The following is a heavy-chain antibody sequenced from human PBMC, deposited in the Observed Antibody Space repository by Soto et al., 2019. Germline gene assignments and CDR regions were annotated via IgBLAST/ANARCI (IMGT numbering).Heavy chain of an antibody. CDR3: AKDRGCTNGVCYKGPSAFDI. CDR2: ITGSGGGT. V-gene: IGHV3-23*01. CDR1: GFTFSSYA. Sequence: GGSLRLSCAASGFTFSSYAMSWVRQAPGKGLEWVSAITGSGGGTYYADSVKGRFTISRDNSKNTLYLQMNSLRAEDTAVYYCAKDRGCTNGVCYKGPSAFDIWGQGTMVTVSS. J-gene: IGHJ3*02. D-gene: IGHD2-8*01.